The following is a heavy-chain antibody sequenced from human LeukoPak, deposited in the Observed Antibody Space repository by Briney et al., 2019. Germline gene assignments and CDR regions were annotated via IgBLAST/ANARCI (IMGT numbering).Heavy chain of an antibody. Sequence: ASVKVSCKASGYTSTSYHIAWVRQAPGRGLEWMGWISAYNGIPKYAENLQGRVIMTIDTSTSTAYMELRSLRSDDTAVYYCARDHSGFHFDYWGQGTLVTVSS. V-gene: IGHV1-18*01. J-gene: IGHJ4*02. CDR3: ARDHSGFHFDY. CDR2: ISAYNGIP. D-gene: IGHD3-10*01. CDR1: GYTSTSYH.